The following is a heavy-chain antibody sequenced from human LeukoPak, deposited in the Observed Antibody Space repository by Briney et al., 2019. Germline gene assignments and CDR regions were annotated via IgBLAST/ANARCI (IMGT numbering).Heavy chain of an antibody. J-gene: IGHJ4*02. CDR2: ISYDGSNK. CDR3: ARAEGDY. CDR1: GFTFSSYA. Sequence: GGSLRLSCAASGFTFSSYAMHWVRQAPGKGLEWVAVISYDGSNKYYADSVKGRFTISSDNSKNTLYLQMNSLRAEDTAVYYCARAEGDYWGQGTLVTVSS. V-gene: IGHV3-30*04.